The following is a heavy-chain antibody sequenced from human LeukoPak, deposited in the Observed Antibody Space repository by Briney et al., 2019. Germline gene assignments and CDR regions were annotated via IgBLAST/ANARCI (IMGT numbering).Heavy chain of an antibody. CDR3: ARVIIRGSMDY. D-gene: IGHD3-10*01. CDR2: IYYSGRT. CDR1: GGSISGYY. Sequence: SETLSLTCTVSGGSISGYYWNWIRQPPGKGLEWIGYIYYSGRTNYNPSLKSRVTMSVDTSKNQFSLKLSSVTAADTAVYYCARVIIRGSMDYWGQGTLVTVSS. V-gene: IGHV4-59*01. J-gene: IGHJ4*02.